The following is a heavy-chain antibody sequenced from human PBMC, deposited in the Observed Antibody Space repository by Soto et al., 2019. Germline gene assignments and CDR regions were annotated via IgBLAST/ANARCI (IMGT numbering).Heavy chain of an antibody. V-gene: IGHV4-59*08. CDR1: GGSISSYY. Sequence: SETLSLTXTVSGGSISSYYWSWIRQPPGKGLEWIGYIYYSGSTNYNPSLKSRVTISVDTSKNQFSLKLSSVTAADTAVYYCAALGYCSGGSCYPFDAFDIWGQGTMVTVSS. CDR3: AALGYCSGGSCYPFDAFDI. CDR2: IYYSGST. D-gene: IGHD2-15*01. J-gene: IGHJ3*02.